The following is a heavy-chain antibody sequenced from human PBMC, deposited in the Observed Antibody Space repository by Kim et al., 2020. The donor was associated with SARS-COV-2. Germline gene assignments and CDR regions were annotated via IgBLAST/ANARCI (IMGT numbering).Heavy chain of an antibody. J-gene: IGHJ4*02. Sequence: GGSLRLSCAASGFTFSSYAMHWVRQAPGKGLEYVSAISSNGGSTYYADSVKGRFTISRDNSKNTLYLQMGSLRAEDMAVYYCARGAYCGGDCYSNEYYFDYWGQGTLVTVSS. CDR2: ISSNGGST. D-gene: IGHD2-21*02. V-gene: IGHV3-64*02. CDR1: GFTFSSYA. CDR3: ARGAYCGGDCYSNEYYFDY.